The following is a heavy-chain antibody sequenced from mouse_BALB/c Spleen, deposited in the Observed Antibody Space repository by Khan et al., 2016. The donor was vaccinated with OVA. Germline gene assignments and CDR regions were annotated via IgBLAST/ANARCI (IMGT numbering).Heavy chain of an antibody. V-gene: IGHV5-12-2*01. CDR2: ISGGGIT. D-gene: IGHD1-1*01. CDR3: TKSRYYYGSSHLFDY. CDR1: GFTFGTYT. Sequence: EVELVESGGGLVQPGGSLKLSCAASGFTFGTYTMSWVRQTPEKRLEWVAYISGGGITYSPDTVKGRFTISRDNAKHTLYLQMSSLKSEDTAMYYCTKSRYYYGSSHLFDYWGQGTTLTVSS. J-gene: IGHJ2*01.